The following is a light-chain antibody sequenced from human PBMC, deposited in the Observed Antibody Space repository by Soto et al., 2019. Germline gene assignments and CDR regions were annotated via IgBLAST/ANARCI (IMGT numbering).Light chain of an antibody. V-gene: IGKV3-20*01. CDR3: QQYSSLPHT. CDR1: QSVTNNY. J-gene: IGKJ2*01. Sequence: ESVLTQSPGTLSLSPGERATLSCRATQSVTNNYFAWYQQKPGQSPRLLIYGVSIRATDIPDRFSGSGSWTDFTLTISRLEPEDFVVYYCQQYSSLPHTFGQGTKLEGK. CDR2: GVS.